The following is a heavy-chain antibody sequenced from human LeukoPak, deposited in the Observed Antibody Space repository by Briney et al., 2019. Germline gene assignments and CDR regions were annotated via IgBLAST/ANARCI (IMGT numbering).Heavy chain of an antibody. CDR1: GYTFTSYY. Sequence: GASVTVSCTASGYTFTSYYMHWVRQAPGQGLEWMGIINPSGGSTSYAQKFQGRVTMTRDTSTSTVYMELSSLRCEDTAVYYCARAPYCSGGSCSHFDYWGQGTLVTVSS. CDR2: INPSGGST. D-gene: IGHD2-15*01. J-gene: IGHJ4*02. CDR3: ARAPYCSGGSCSHFDY. V-gene: IGHV1-46*01.